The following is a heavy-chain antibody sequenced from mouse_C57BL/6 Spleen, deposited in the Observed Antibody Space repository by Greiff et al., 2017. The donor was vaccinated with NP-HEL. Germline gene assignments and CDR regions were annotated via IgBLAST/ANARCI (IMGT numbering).Heavy chain of an antibody. J-gene: IGHJ1*03. Sequence: EVKLVESGGGLVKPGGSLKLSCAASGFTFSDYGMHWVRQAPEKGLEWVAYISSGSSTIYYADTVKGRFTISRDNAKNTLFLQMTSLRSEDTAMYYCARGEPGYWYFDVWGTGTTVTVSS. CDR2: ISSGSSTI. CDR3: ARGEPGYWYFDV. V-gene: IGHV5-17*01. CDR1: GFTFSDYG.